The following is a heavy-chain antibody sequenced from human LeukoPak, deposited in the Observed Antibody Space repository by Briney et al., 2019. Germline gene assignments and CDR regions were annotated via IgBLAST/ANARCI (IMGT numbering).Heavy chain of an antibody. CDR1: GFTFSNYA. CDR3: ARGADWFDP. V-gene: IGHV3-23*01. J-gene: IGHJ5*02. CDR2: IVGSGAST. Sequence: PGGSLRLSCAASGFTFSNYAMSWVRQAPGKGLGWVSAIVGSGASTYYVDSVKGRFTISRDNSKNTLYLQMNSLRAEDTALYYCARGADWFDPWGQGTLVTVSS.